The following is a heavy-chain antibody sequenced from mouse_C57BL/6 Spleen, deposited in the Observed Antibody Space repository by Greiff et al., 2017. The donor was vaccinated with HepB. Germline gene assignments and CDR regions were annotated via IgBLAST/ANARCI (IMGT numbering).Heavy chain of an antibody. CDR1: GYTFTSYW. V-gene: IGHV1-50*01. Sequence: QVQLQQSGAELVKPGASVKLSCKASGYTFTSYWMQWVKQRPGQGLEWIGEIDPSDSYTNYNQKFKGKATLTVDTSSSTAYMQLSSLTSEDSAVYYCARKGFIDYWGQGTTLTVSS. J-gene: IGHJ2*01. CDR2: IDPSDSYT. CDR3: ARKGFIDY.